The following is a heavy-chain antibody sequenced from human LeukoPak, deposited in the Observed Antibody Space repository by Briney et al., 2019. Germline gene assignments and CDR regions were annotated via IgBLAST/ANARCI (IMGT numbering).Heavy chain of an antibody. CDR3: ARHDSSGYYLEY. CDR1: GGSFSGYY. Sequence: SETLSLTCAVYGGSFSGYYWSWIRRPPGKGLEWIGEINHSGSTNYNPSLKSRVTISVDTSKNQFSLKLSSVTAADTAVYYCARHDSSGYYLEYWGQGTLVTVSS. CDR2: INHSGST. J-gene: IGHJ4*02. D-gene: IGHD3-22*01. V-gene: IGHV4-34*01.